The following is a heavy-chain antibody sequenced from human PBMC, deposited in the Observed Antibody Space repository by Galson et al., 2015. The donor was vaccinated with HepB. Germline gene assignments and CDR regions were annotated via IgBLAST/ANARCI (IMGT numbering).Heavy chain of an antibody. CDR3: AQDKRSISARHVSYYYYGMDV. CDR1: GFTFDTYW. Sequence: SLRLSCAASGFTFDTYWMTWVRHTPGKGLECVATINGDGGEKHYVDSVKGRFTISRDNSKNTLFLQMKSLRGEDTAVYYCAQDKRSISARHVSYYYYGMDVWGQGTTVTVSS. V-gene: IGHV3-7*01. CDR2: INGDGGEK. D-gene: IGHD6-6*01. J-gene: IGHJ6*02.